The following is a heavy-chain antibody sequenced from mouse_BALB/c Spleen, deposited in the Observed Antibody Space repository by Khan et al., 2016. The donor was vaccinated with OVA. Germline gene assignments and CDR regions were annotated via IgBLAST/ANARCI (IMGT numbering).Heavy chain of an antibody. D-gene: IGHD2-14*01. CDR3: VRDGAYHRNDGWFAY. Sequence: QIQLVQSGAELARLGASVKMSCKASGYTFISYTIHWIKKRPGQGLEWIGYINPSNGYTNYNQKFKDKATLTTDKSSTTAYLQLSSLTSDDSAVYNCVRDGAYHRNDGWFAYWGQGTLVTVSA. CDR2: INPSNGYT. V-gene: IGHV1-4*01. J-gene: IGHJ3*01. CDR1: GYTFISYT.